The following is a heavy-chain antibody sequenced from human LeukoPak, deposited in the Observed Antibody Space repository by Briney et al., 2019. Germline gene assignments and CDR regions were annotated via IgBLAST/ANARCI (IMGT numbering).Heavy chain of an antibody. D-gene: IGHD6-19*01. CDR2: ISVSDGST. J-gene: IGHJ4*02. CDR1: GFTFSSYA. V-gene: IGHV3-23*01. Sequence: PGRCLRLSCAASGFTFSSYAMSWVRQAPGKGLEWVSTISVSDGSTYYADSVKGRFTISRDTSKNTLYLQVSSLRAEDTAVYYCVTDLTGGWYRLGYWGQGTLVTVSS. CDR3: VTDLTGGWYRLGY.